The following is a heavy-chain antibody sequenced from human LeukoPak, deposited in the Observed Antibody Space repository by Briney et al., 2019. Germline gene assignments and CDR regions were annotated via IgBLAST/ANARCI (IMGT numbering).Heavy chain of an antibody. CDR3: ARGLWFGESSEG. V-gene: IGHV3-30*04. D-gene: IGHD3-10*01. J-gene: IGHJ4*02. CDR1: GFTFSSYA. CDR2: ISYDGSNK. Sequence: PGRSLRLSCAASGFTFSSYAMHWVRQAPGKGLEWVAVISYDGSNKYYADSVKGRFTISRDNSKNTLYLQMNSLRAEDTAVYYCARGLWFGESSEGWGQGTLVTVSS.